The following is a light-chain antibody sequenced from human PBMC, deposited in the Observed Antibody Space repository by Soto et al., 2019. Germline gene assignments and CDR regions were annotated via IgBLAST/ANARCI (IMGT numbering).Light chain of an antibody. J-gene: IGKJ2*01. CDR2: LGS. Sequence: DIVMTQSPLSLPVTPGEPASISCRSSQSLLHSNGYNYLDWYLQKQGQSPQLLIYLGSNRASGVPDWFSGSGSGADFTLIIRRVEAEDVGVYYCMQALQTPPYTFGPGTKLEIK. CDR3: MQALQTPPYT. CDR1: QSLLHSNGYNY. V-gene: IGKV2-28*01.